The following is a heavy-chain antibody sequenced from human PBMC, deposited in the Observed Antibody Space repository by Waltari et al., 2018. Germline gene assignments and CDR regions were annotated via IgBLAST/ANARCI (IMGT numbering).Heavy chain of an antibody. Sequence: QLQLQESGPGLVKPSETLSLTCTVSGGSISSSSYYWGWIRQPPGKGLEWIGSIYYSESTYYNPSLKSRVTISEETSKNQFALKLSAVTAADTAVYYCARGRLELRSYFDLWGRGTLVTVSS. CDR1: GGSISSSSYY. CDR2: IYYSEST. D-gene: IGHD1-7*01. J-gene: IGHJ2*01. V-gene: IGHV4-39*07. CDR3: ARGRLELRSYFDL.